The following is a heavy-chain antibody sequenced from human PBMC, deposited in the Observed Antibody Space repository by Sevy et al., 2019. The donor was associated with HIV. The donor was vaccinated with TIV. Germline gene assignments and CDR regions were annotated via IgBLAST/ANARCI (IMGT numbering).Heavy chain of an antibody. V-gene: IGHV1-8*02. Sequence: ASVKVSCKASGYTFSGYDINWVRQATGQGLEWMGWMNPDSGRRGYAPKFQGRVTMTTNTSIDTAYMELRRLRSEDSALYYWAEGDLDRSNFFYYYGMDVWGQGTTVTVSS. J-gene: IGHJ6*02. CDR1: GYTFSGYD. D-gene: IGHD1-26*01. CDR2: MNPDSGRR. CDR3: AEGDLDRSNFFYYYGMDV.